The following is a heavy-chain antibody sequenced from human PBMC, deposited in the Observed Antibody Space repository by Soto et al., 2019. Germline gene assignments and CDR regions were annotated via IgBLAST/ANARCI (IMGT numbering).Heavy chain of an antibody. J-gene: IGHJ6*03. CDR2: ISGSGGST. CDR1: GFTFSSYA. V-gene: IGHV3-23*01. D-gene: IGHD2-15*01. Sequence: GGSLRLSCAASGFTFSSYAMSWVRQAPGKGLEWVSAISGSGGSTYYADSVKGRFTISRDNSKNTLYLQMNSLRAEDTAVYYCAKDAVDIVVVVEYYYYYMDVWGKGTTVTVSS. CDR3: AKDAVDIVVVVEYYYYYMDV.